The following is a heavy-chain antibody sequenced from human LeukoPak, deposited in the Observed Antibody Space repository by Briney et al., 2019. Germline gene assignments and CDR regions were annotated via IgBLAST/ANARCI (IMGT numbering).Heavy chain of an antibody. V-gene: IGHV4-59*01. Sequence: SETLSLTCTVSGGSISSYYWSWIRQPPGEKLEWIGYLYYSGSTNYNPSLGSRVTISADSSKNQFSLKLTSVTAADTAVYYCARDAKLLGAFDLWGPGTMATVSS. CDR2: LYYSGST. J-gene: IGHJ3*01. CDR1: GGSISSYY. CDR3: ARDAKLLGAFDL.